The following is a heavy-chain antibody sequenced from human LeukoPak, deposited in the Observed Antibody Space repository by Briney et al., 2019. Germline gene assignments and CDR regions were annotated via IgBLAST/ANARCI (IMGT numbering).Heavy chain of an antibody. CDR2: ISSGSDYT. V-gene: IGHV3-21*04. Sequence: GGSLILSCAASGFPFSSHGMSWVRQAPGKGPEWVSSISSGSDYTFYADSVRGRYTIFRDNSKNTMYLQMNSLRVGDTALYYCARALSGSYYDFYFDYWGQGTLVTVSS. J-gene: IGHJ4*02. CDR1: GFPFSSHG. D-gene: IGHD1-26*01. CDR3: ARALSGSYYDFYFDY.